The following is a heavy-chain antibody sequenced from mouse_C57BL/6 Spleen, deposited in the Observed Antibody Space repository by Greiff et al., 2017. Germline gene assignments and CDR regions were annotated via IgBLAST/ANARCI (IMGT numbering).Heavy chain of an antibody. CDR2: IYPGSGCT. Sequence: QVQLQQPGAELVKPGASVKMSCKASGYTFTSYWIPWVKQRPGQGLEWIGDIYPGSGCTNYNEKFKSKATLTVDTSSSTAYMQLSSLTSEDSAVYYGARSGNDGYYNWYFDVWGTGTTVTVSS. CDR1: GYTFTSYW. D-gene: IGHD2-3*01. V-gene: IGHV1-55*01. J-gene: IGHJ1*03. CDR3: ARSGNDGYYNWYFDV.